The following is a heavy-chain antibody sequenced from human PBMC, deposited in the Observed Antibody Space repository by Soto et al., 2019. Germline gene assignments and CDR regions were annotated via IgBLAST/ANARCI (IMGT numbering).Heavy chain of an antibody. CDR3: ARHSEPTTIFGVPYGMDV. V-gene: IGHV4-39*01. CDR1: GGSISSSSYY. D-gene: IGHD3-3*01. CDR2: IYYSGST. Sequence: QLQLQESGPGLVKPSETLSLTCTVSGGSISSSSYYWGWIRQPPGKGLEWIGSIYYSGSTYYNPSLKSRVTISVDTSKNQFSLKLSSVTAADTAVYYCARHSEPTTIFGVPYGMDVWGQGTTVTVSS. J-gene: IGHJ6*02.